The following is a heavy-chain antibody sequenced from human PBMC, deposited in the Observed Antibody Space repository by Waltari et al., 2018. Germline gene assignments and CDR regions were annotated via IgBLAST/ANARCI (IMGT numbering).Heavy chain of an antibody. Sequence: QVQLQQWGAGLLKPSETLSLTCAVYGGSFSGYYWSWIRQPPGKGLEWIGEINHSGSTNYNPSLKSRVTISVYTSKNQFSLKLSSVTAADTAVYYCARGANYDYVWGSYRYSLFDYWGQGTLVTVSS. CDR1: GGSFSGYY. D-gene: IGHD3-16*02. CDR2: INHSGST. J-gene: IGHJ4*02. CDR3: ARGANYDYVWGSYRYSLFDY. V-gene: IGHV4-34*01.